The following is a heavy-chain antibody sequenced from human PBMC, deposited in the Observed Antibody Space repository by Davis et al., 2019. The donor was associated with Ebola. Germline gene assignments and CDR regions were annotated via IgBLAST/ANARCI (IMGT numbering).Heavy chain of an antibody. D-gene: IGHD2-21*02. J-gene: IGHJ4*02. CDR2: INSDGSST. V-gene: IGHV3-74*01. CDR3: AKESASCGRDCYSLSDY. CDR1: GFTFSSYW. Sequence: GESLKISCAASGFTFSSYWMHWVRQAPGKGLVWVSRINSDGSSTSYADSVKGRFTVSRDNSKSTLYLQMNSLRAEDTAVYYCAKESASCGRDCYSLSDYWGQGTLVTVSS.